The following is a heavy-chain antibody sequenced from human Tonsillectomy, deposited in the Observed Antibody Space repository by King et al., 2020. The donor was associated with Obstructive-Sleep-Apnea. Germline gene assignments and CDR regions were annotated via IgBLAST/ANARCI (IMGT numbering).Heavy chain of an antibody. J-gene: IGHJ4*02. CDR3: AREGKWELLYYFDY. CDR2: ISYDGRNK. Sequence: VQLVESGGGVVPPGRSLRLSCAASGFTFSSYAMHWVRQAPGKGLAGVAVISYDGRNKYYADSVKGRFTISRDKSKNRLYLQMNSLRAEDKAVYYCAREGKWELLYYFDYWGQGTLVTVSS. D-gene: IGHD1-26*01. V-gene: IGHV3-30*04. CDR1: GFTFSSYA.